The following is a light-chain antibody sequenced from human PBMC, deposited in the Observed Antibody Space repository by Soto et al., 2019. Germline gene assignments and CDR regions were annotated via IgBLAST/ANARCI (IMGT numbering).Light chain of an antibody. CDR2: AAS. CDR1: QSISSY. CDR3: LQHNSYPLT. J-gene: IGKJ4*01. V-gene: IGKV1-17*02. Sequence: DIQMTHSPSSLSASVGDRVTITCRASQSISSYLNWYQQKPGKAPKLLIYAASSLQSGVPSRFSGSGSGTEFTLTISNLQPEDFATYYCLQHNSYPLTFGGGTKVDIK.